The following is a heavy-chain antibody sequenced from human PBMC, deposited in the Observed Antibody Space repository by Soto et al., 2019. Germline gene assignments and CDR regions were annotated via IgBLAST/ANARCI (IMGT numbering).Heavy chain of an antibody. CDR1: GFTFNDAW. Sequence: GGSLRLSCAGSGFTFNDAWMNWVRQATGKGLEWVGRIKSESDGGTTAYAAPVKGRFTISRDDSKNTVYLQMNSLRTEDTALYYCMTDRQYRTAYWGQGTQVTVSS. CDR3: MTDRQYRTAY. V-gene: IGHV3-15*07. D-gene: IGHD3-16*02. CDR2: IKSESDGGTT. J-gene: IGHJ4*02.